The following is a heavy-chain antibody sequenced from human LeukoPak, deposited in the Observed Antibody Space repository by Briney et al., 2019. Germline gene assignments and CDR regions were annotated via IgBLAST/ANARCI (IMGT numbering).Heavy chain of an antibody. V-gene: IGHV4-34*01. Sequence: SETLSLTCAVYGGSFSGYYWNWIRQPPGKGLEWIGEINHSGSTNYNPSLKSRVTISVDTSKNQFSLRLSSVTAADTAVYYCARGHRYSSTWETRRGNWLDPWGQGTLVTVSS. CDR1: GGSFSGYY. D-gene: IGHD6-13*01. CDR3: ARGHRYSSTWETRRGNWLDP. J-gene: IGHJ5*02. CDR2: INHSGST.